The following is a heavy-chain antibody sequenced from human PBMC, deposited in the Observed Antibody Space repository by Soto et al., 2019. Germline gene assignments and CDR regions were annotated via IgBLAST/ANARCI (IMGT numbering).Heavy chain of an antibody. V-gene: IGHV3-30-3*01. CDR1: GFTFSSYA. CDR2: ISYDGSNK. CDR3: ARVRAAEYGSGSYYTGY. J-gene: IGHJ4*02. Sequence: QVQLVESGGGVVQPGRSLRLSCAASGFTFSSYAMHWVRQAPGKGLEWVAVISYDGSNKYYADFVKGRFTISRDNSKNTLYLQMNSLRAEDTAVYYCARVRAAEYGSGSYYTGYWGQGTLVTVSS. D-gene: IGHD3-10*01.